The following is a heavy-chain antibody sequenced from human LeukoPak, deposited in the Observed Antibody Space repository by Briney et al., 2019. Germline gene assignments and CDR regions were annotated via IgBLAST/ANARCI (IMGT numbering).Heavy chain of an antibody. V-gene: IGHV1-18*01. CDR2: ISAYNGNT. CDR1: GYTFTSYG. D-gene: IGHD3-10*01. Sequence: GASVKVSCKASGYTFTSYGISWVRQAPGQGLEWMGWISAYNGNTKYAQKVQGRVTMTTDTSTSTAYMELRSLRSDDTAVYYCAREIQYYYGSGNIIYRNWFDPWGREPWSPSPQ. J-gene: IGHJ5*02. CDR3: AREIQYYYGSGNIIYRNWFDP.